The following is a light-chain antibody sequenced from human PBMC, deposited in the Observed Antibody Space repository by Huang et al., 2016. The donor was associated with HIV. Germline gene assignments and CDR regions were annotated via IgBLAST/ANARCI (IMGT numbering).Light chain of an antibody. Sequence: EIVLTQSPATLSLSPGARVTLSCRASQSVSRYLAWYQQKPGQAPRLLIYDASNRATGIPARFSGSGSGTDFTLTISSLEPEDFAVYYCQQRSNWPPYTFGQGTKLEIK. CDR3: QQRSNWPPYT. CDR1: QSVSRY. V-gene: IGKV3-11*01. J-gene: IGKJ2*01. CDR2: DAS.